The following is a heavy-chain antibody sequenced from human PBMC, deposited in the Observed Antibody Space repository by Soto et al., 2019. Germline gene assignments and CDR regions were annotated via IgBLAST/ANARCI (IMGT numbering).Heavy chain of an antibody. Sequence: GSLRLSCAASGFTFSSYEMNWVRQAPGKGLEWVSYISSSGSTIYYADSVKGRFTISRDNAKNSLYLQMNSLRAEDTAVYYCARGGPGGGYCSSTSCYIRYYGMDVWGQGTTVTVSS. CDR2: ISSSGSTI. CDR1: GFTFSSYE. J-gene: IGHJ6*02. V-gene: IGHV3-48*03. D-gene: IGHD2-2*02. CDR3: ARGGPGGGYCSSTSCYIRYYGMDV.